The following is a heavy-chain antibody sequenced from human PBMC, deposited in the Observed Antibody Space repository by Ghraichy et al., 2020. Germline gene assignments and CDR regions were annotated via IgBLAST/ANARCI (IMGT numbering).Heavy chain of an antibody. CDR3: AREVGTTGGAYFDY. V-gene: IGHV3-30*04. J-gene: IGHJ4*02. D-gene: IGHD1-14*01. Sequence: GGSPRLSCAAAGFTFSHYAIHWVRQAPGKGLEWVAVSSYGASNEFYADSVRGRFTISRDKSKNALYLHMNNLRTEDTAVYYCAREVGTTGGAYFDYWGQETLVTVSS. CDR1: GFTFSHYA. CDR2: SSYGASNE.